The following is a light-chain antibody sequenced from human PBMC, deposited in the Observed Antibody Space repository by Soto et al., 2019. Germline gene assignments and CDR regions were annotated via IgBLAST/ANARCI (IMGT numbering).Light chain of an antibody. Sequence: DIKMTQSPSSLSASVGDRVTITCRTSQPISDYLNWYQQKPGKAPKLLIYDASSLETGVPSRFSGSGSGTDFTLTISSLQPEDFATYYCQQYDNLPLIFGQGTRLEIK. J-gene: IGKJ5*01. CDR1: QPISDY. V-gene: IGKV1-33*01. CDR2: DAS. CDR3: QQYDNLPLI.